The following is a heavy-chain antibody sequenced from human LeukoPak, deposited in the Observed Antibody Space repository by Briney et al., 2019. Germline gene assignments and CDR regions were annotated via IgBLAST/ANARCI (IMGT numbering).Heavy chain of an antibody. Sequence: GASLRLSCAASGFIFRNYAMSWVRQAPGKGLEWVSAITGSGDTTYYADSVKGRFTISRDNAKNSLYLQMNSLRAEDTAVYYCARDRDLVVVAARWFDPWGQGTLVTVSS. CDR2: ITGSGDTT. D-gene: IGHD2-15*01. J-gene: IGHJ5*02. CDR1: GFIFRNYA. CDR3: ARDRDLVVVAARWFDP. V-gene: IGHV3-23*01.